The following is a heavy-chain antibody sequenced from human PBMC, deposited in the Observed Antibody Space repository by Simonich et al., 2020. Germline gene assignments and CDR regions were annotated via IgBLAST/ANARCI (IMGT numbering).Heavy chain of an antibody. CDR2: INPNRGGT. V-gene: IGHV1-2*02. CDR1: GYTFTGYY. J-gene: IGHJ5*02. D-gene: IGHD6-13*01. Sequence: QVQLVQSGAEVKKPGASVKVSCKASGYTFTGYYMHCVRQAPGQGVECVDGINPNRGGTNYAWKFQGRVTMTRDTSISTAYMELSRLRSDDTAVYYCAREEANGYSSSWNWFDPWGQGTLVTVSS. CDR3: AREEANGYSSSWNWFDP.